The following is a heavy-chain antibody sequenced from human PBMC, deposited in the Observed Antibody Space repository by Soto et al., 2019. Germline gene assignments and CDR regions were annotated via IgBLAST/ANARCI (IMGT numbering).Heavy chain of an antibody. D-gene: IGHD3-22*01. Sequence: SVKVSCKASGGTFSSYAISWVRQAPGQGLEWMGGIIPIFGTANYAQKFQGRVTITADKSTSTAYMELSSLRSEDTAVYYCARSHYYDSSGYWEYYFDYWGQGTLVTVSS. CDR1: GGTFSSYA. V-gene: IGHV1-69*06. CDR3: ARSHYYDSSGYWEYYFDY. CDR2: IIPIFGTA. J-gene: IGHJ4*02.